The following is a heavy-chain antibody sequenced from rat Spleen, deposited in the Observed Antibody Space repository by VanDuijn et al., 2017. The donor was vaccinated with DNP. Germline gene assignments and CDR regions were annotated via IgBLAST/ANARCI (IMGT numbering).Heavy chain of an antibody. Sequence: QVQLKESGPGLVQPSQTLSLTCTVAGFSLTSYNVHWVRQPPGKGLEWMGVIWNTGGTRYNSALKSRLSISKDTSKSQVFLKMNSLQTEDTATYYCARDHGSSRAMDAWGQGTSVTVSS. CDR2: IWNTGGT. D-gene: IGHD1-3*01. V-gene: IGHV2-41*01. J-gene: IGHJ4*01. CDR3: ARDHGSSRAMDA. CDR1: GFSLTSYN.